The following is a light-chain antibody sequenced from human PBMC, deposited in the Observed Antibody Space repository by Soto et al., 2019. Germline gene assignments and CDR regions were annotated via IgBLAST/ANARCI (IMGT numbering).Light chain of an antibody. CDR2: EVT. CDR1: SSDIGGYNA. J-gene: IGLJ1*01. CDR3: NSFRVSHLYV. V-gene: IGLV2-14*01. Sequence: QSALTQPASVSWSPGQTMTISCTGTSSDIGGYNAVSWYQHHPGKAPKLIIYEVTHRPSGVSDRFSASKSGNTASLTISGLQAEDEADYYCNSFRVSHLYVFGTGTKVTVL.